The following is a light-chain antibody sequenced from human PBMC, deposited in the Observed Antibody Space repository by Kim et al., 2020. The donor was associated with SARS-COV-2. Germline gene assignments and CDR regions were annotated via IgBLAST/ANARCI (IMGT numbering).Light chain of an antibody. Sequence: VSTGQTARITCSGDKLGDKYACWYQQKPGQSPVLVIYQDSKRPSGIPERFSGSNSGNTATLTISGTQAMDEADYYCQAWDSSTVVFGGGTQLTVL. V-gene: IGLV3-1*01. CDR3: QAWDSSTVV. J-gene: IGLJ2*01. CDR2: QDS. CDR1: KLGDKY.